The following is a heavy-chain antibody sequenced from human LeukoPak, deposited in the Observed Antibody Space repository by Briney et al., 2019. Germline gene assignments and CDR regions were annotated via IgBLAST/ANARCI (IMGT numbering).Heavy chain of an antibody. Sequence: SETLSLTCTVSSGSINSFNWGWLRQPAGRGLEWLGRIYTTGRTDYNPSLKSRLTMSVDTSKRQFSLNLRSVTAADTAIYYCAIHGYTASHSFLDYWSQGTLVTVSS. J-gene: IGHJ4*02. CDR2: IYTTGRT. CDR1: SGSINSFN. D-gene: IGHD3-16*01. V-gene: IGHV4-4*07. CDR3: AIHGYTASHSFLDY.